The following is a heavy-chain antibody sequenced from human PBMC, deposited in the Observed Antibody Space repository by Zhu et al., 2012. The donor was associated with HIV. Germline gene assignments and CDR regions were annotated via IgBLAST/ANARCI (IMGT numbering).Heavy chain of an antibody. D-gene: IGHD6-13*01. CDR2: ISWDGGST. J-gene: IGHJ3*02. CDR1: GFTFDDYT. Sequence: EVQLVESGGVVVQPGGSLRLSCAASGFTFDDYTMHWVRQAPGKGLEWVSLISWDGGSTYYADSVKGRFTISRDNSKNSLYLQMNSLRTEDTALYYCAKGPTAGTGSRFAFDIWGQGTSGPPSLQ. V-gene: IGHV3-43*01. CDR3: AKGPTAGTGSRFAFDI.